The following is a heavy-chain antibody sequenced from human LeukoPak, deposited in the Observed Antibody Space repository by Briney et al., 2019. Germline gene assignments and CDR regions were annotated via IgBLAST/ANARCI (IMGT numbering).Heavy chain of an antibody. CDR2: IYHSGST. Sequence: SETQSLTCTVSGGSISSYYWSWIRQPPGKGLEWIGSIYHSGSTYYNPSLKSRVTISVDTSKNQFSLKLSSVTAADTAVYYCARVGGKGGYDTWGQGTLVTVSS. D-gene: IGHD5-12*01. J-gene: IGHJ5*02. CDR1: GGSISSYY. CDR3: ARVGGKGGYDT. V-gene: IGHV4-38-2*02.